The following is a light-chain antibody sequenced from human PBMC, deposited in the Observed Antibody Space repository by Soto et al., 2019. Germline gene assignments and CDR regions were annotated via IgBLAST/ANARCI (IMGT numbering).Light chain of an antibody. CDR2: GVS. Sequence: EIVLTQSPATLSLSPGERATLSCRASQSVSRYLAWFQQKPGQAPRLLIYGVSSRATGIPARFSGSGSGTEFTLTISCLEPEDFAVYYCQQRSNWGMYTFGQGTKLEIK. CDR1: QSVSRY. CDR3: QQRSNWGMYT. V-gene: IGKV3-11*01. J-gene: IGKJ2*01.